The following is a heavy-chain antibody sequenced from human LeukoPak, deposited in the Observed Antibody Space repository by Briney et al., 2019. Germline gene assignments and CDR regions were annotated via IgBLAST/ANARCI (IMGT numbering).Heavy chain of an antibody. J-gene: IGHJ4*02. Sequence: GGSLRLSCAASGFTFISYWMHWVRQAPGKGLVWVSRINSDGSTTSYAASVEGRFTISRDTAKNTLYLQMNSLRAEDTAVYYCARGHHYYDSSAYYYWGQGTLVTVSS. CDR1: GFTFISYW. CDR3: ARGHHYYDSSAYYY. V-gene: IGHV3-74*01. D-gene: IGHD3-22*01. CDR2: INSDGSTT.